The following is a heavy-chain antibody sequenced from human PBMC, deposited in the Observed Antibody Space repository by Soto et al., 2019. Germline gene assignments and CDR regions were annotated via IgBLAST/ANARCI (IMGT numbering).Heavy chain of an antibody. Sequence: ASVKVSCKASGGTFSSYAISWVRQAPGQGLEWMGWINPISGGTNYAQKFQGWVTMTRDTSTSTAYMELSRLRSDDTAVYYCAREYSSGRRFDYWGQGILVTVSS. V-gene: IGHV1-2*04. CDR3: AREYSSGRRFDY. D-gene: IGHD6-19*01. CDR2: INPISGGT. J-gene: IGHJ4*02. CDR1: GGTFSSYA.